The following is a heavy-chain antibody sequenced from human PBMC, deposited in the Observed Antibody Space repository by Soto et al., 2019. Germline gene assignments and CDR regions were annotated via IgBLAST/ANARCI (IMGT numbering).Heavy chain of an antibody. CDR1: GGSFSGYY. J-gene: IGHJ3*01. CDR2: INHSGST. V-gene: IGHV4-34*01. CDR3: DRGLGSGSYFPY. D-gene: IGHD1-26*01. Sequence: QVQLQQWGAGLLKPSETLSLTCAVYGGSFSGYYWSWIRQPPGKGLEWIGEINHSGSTNYNPSLRSRVTISVDTSKIQVALKLSSVTPADTAVYYCDRGLGSGSYFPYWGQGTMVNRSS.